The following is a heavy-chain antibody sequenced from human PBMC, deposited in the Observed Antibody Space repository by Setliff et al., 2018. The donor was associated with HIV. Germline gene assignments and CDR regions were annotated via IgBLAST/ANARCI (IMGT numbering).Heavy chain of an antibody. CDR1: GYTLTAYG. J-gene: IGHJ6*02. Sequence: ASVKVSCKISGYTLTAYGLNWVRQAPGQGPEWMGWFASYNNQAEYAPKFQGRVTMTIDTSTSTAYMELRNLKYDDTAVYYCARGGDPPYYFLGMDVWGQGTTGTVS. V-gene: IGHV1-18*01. CDR2: FASYNNQA. D-gene: IGHD3-10*01. CDR3: ARGGDPPYYFLGMDV.